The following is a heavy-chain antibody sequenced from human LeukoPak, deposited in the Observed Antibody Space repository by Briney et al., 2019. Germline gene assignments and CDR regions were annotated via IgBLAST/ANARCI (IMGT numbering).Heavy chain of an antibody. V-gene: IGHV4-39*07. D-gene: IGHD2-2*02. Sequence: PSETLSLTCTVSGGSISSSSYSWGWIRQPPGKGLEWIGSIYYSGSTYYNPSLKSRVTISVDTSKNQFSLKLSSVTAADTAVYYCAREGHCSSTSCYTYGRRTWFDPWGQGTLVTVSS. CDR2: IYYSGST. CDR3: AREGHCSSTSCYTYGRRTWFDP. CDR1: GGSISSSSYS. J-gene: IGHJ5*02.